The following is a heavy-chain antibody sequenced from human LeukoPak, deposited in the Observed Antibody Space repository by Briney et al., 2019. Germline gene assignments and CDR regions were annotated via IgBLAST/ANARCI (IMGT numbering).Heavy chain of an antibody. Sequence: GGSLRLSCAASGFTFSTYAMSWVRQAPGKGLEWVSTFSGSGGNTFYGDSVKGRFTISRDNSRKTLYLQMNSLRAEDTAVYYWAKDDYLDYWGQGTLVTVSS. CDR1: GFTFSTYA. CDR3: AKDDYLDY. V-gene: IGHV3-23*02. J-gene: IGHJ4*02. CDR2: FSGSGGNT.